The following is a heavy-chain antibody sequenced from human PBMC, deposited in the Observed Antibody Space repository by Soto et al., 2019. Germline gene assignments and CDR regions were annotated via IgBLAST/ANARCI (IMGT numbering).Heavy chain of an antibody. J-gene: IGHJ6*02. V-gene: IGHV1-18*04. CDR2: ISAYNGNT. CDR3: AIQTPSGPYYYYYGMDV. D-gene: IGHD3-10*01. CDR1: GYTFTSYG. Sequence: WASVKVSCKASGYTFTSYGISWVRQAPGQGLEWMGWISAYNGNTNYAQKLQGRVTMTTDTSTSTAYMELRSLRSDDTAVYYCAIQTPSGPYYYYYGMDVWGQGTTVTVSS.